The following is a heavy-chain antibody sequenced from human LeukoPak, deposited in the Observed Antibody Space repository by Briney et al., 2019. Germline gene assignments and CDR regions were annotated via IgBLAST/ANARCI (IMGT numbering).Heavy chain of an antibody. V-gene: IGHV3-30-3*01. Sequence: GGSLRLSCAASGFTFSSYAMHWVRQAPGKGLEWVAVISYDGSNKYYADSVKGRFTISRDNSKNTLYLQMNNLRVEDTALYYCVKGFRFDWWGQGTLVTVSS. J-gene: IGHJ4*02. CDR2: ISYDGSNK. CDR1: GFTFSSYA. CDR3: VKGFRFDW.